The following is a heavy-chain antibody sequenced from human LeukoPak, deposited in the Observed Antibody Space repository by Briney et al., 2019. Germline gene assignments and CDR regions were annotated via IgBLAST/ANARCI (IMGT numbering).Heavy chain of an antibody. D-gene: IGHD1-7*01. J-gene: IGHJ1*01. Sequence: NPGGSLRLSCAASGFTFSNYYMSWIRQAPGKGLEWVSYISSSGSTIYYADSVKGRFTISRDNAKNSLYLQMNSPRAEDTAVYYCARSATGTRYFQDWGQGTLVTVSS. CDR3: ARSATGTRYFQD. CDR1: GFTFSNYY. V-gene: IGHV3-11*01. CDR2: ISSSGSTI.